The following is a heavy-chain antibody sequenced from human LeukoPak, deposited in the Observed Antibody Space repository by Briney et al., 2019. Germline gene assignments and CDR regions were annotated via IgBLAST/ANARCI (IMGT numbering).Heavy chain of an antibody. CDR2: INPNSGGT. Sequence: ASVKVSCKASGYTFTGYYMHWVRPAPGQGLEWMGWINPNSGGTNYAQKFQGRVTMTRDTSISTAYMELSRLRSDDTAVYYCARGLSSWYYYMDVWGKGTTVTVSS. V-gene: IGHV1-2*02. CDR1: GYTFTGYY. J-gene: IGHJ6*03. CDR3: ARGLSSWYYYMDV. D-gene: IGHD6-13*01.